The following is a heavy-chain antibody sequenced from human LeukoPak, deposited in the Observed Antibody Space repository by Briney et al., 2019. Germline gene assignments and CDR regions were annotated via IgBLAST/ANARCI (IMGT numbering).Heavy chain of an antibody. CDR3: ARGRRSLMVRGVINYFDY. Sequence: SVTLSLTCTVSGGSISSYYWSWTRQSTGKGLEWLGYIYYSGSTNYNPSRKSRVTISVDTSKTQFSLKLSSVTAADTAVYYCARGRRSLMVRGVINYFDYWGQGTLVTVSS. V-gene: IGHV4-59*01. J-gene: IGHJ4*02. CDR1: GGSISSYY. D-gene: IGHD3-10*01. CDR2: IYYSGST.